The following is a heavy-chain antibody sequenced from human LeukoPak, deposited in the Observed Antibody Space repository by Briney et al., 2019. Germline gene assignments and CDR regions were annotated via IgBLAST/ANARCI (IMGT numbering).Heavy chain of an antibody. Sequence: GGSLRLSCAASGFTFSSYAMHWVRQAPGKGLEWVAVISNDGSNKYYADSVKGRFTISRDNSKNTLYLQMNSLRAEDTAVYYCARKWAAAGTSVDYYYGMDVWGQGTTVTVSS. CDR3: ARKWAAAGTSVDYYYGMDV. CDR2: ISNDGSNK. J-gene: IGHJ6*02. CDR1: GFTFSSYA. D-gene: IGHD6-13*01. V-gene: IGHV3-30*14.